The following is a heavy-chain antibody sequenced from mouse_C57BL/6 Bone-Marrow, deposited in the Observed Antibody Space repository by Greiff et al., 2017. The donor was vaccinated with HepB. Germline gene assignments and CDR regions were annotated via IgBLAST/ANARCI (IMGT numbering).Heavy chain of an antibody. CDR1: GFTFSSYG. CDR2: ISSGGSYT. V-gene: IGHV5-6*02. J-gene: IGHJ3*01. CDR3: ARRDYYGAWFAY. Sequence: EVKLVESGGDLVKPGGSLKLSCAASGFTFSSYGMSWVRQTPDKRLEWVATISSGGSYTYYPDSVKGRFTISRDNAKNTLYLQMSSLKSEDTAMYYCARRDYYGAWFAYWGQVTLVTVSA. D-gene: IGHD1-1*01.